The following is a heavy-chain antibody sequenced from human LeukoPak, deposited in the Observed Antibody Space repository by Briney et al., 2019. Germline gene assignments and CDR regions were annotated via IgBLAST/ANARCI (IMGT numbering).Heavy chain of an antibody. J-gene: IGHJ3*02. V-gene: IGHV1-18*01. CDR1: GYTFTSYG. D-gene: IGHD4-17*01. Sequence: ASVTVSCMASGYTFTSYGISWVRHAPGQGLEWMGWISAYNGNTNYAQKLQGRVTMTTDTSTSTAYMELRSLRSDDTAVYYCARDSTVTTAMDIWGQGTMVTVSS. CDR3: ARDSTVTTAMDI. CDR2: ISAYNGNT.